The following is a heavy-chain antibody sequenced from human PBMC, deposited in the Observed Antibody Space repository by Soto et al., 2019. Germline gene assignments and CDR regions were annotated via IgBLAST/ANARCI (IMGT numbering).Heavy chain of an antibody. J-gene: IGHJ4*02. D-gene: IGHD3-16*01. CDR2: IGTAGDT. Sequence: EVQPVESGGDLVQPGGSLRLSCAASGFTFSSYDFHWVRQATGKGLEWVSGIGTAGDTYYAGSVKGRFIMSRENGKNSLYLQMNSLRAGDTAVYYCTRGADGFDYWGQGTLVTVSS. V-gene: IGHV3-13*01. CDR1: GFTFSSYD. CDR3: TRGADGFDY.